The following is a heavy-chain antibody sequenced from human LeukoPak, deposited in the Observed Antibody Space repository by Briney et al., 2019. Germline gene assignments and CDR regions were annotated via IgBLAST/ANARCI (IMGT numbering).Heavy chain of an antibody. Sequence: SETLSLTCAVYGGSFSGYYWSWIRQPPGKGLEWIGEINHSGSTNYNPSLKSRVTISVDTSKNQFSLKLSSVTAADTAVYYCARGRYSGSSFDCWGQGTLVTVSS. CDR2: INHSGST. D-gene: IGHD1-26*01. CDR1: GGSFSGYY. V-gene: IGHV4-34*01. CDR3: ARGRYSGSSFDC. J-gene: IGHJ4*02.